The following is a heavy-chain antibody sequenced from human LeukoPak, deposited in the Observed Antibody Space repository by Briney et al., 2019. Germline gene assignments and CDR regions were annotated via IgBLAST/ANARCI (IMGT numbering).Heavy chain of an antibody. J-gene: IGHJ4*02. V-gene: IGHV3-11*01. CDR2: ISSSGSTI. Sequence: GGSLRLSCAASGFTFSDYYMSWIRQAPGKGLEWVSYISSSGSTIYYADSVKGRFTISRDNAKNSLYLRMNSLRAEDTAVYYCARGDTYYDSSGYSYYFDYWFQGTLVTVSS. CDR3: ARGDTYYDSSGYSYYFDY. D-gene: IGHD3-22*01. CDR1: GFTFSDYY.